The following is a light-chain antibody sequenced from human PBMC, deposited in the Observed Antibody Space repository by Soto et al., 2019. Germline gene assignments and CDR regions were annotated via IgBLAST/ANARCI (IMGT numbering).Light chain of an antibody. CDR2: GAS. CDR1: QSVSSN. CDR3: QQYNNWPPT. V-gene: IGKV3-15*01. Sequence: IVMTQSPATLSVSPGERATLSCRARQSVSSNLAWYQQKPCQAPRLLISGASTRATGIPARFSGSGSGTEFPLTIGSLQSEDFAVYYCQQYNNWPPTFGQGTKVEIK. J-gene: IGKJ1*01.